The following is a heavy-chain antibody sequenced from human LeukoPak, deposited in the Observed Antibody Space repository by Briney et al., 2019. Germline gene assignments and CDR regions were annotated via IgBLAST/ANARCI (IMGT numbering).Heavy chain of an antibody. D-gene: IGHD4-17*01. CDR2: IYYSGST. Sequence: PSETLSLTCTVSGGSISSGDYYWSWIRQPPGKGLEWLGYIYYSGSTYYNPSLKSRVTISVDTSKNQFSLKLSSVTAADTAVYYCARQLSPWSLYGDFTNPTHAFDIWGQGTMVTVSS. V-gene: IGHV4-30-4*01. CDR1: GGSISSGDYY. CDR3: ARQLSPWSLYGDFTNPTHAFDI. J-gene: IGHJ3*02.